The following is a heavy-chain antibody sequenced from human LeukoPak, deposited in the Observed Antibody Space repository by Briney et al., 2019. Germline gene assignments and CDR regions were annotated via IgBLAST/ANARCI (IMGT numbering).Heavy chain of an antibody. CDR3: ARNSVGGSFFDY. CDR2: ISYDGTNK. V-gene: IGHV3-30-3*01. J-gene: IGHJ4*02. Sequence: GGSLRLSCAASGVTFSSYDMHWVRQAPGKGLEWVAVISYDGTNKDYADSVKGRLTISRDNSKNTLYLQMNSLRPEGTAVYYCARNSVGGSFFDYWGQGILVTVSS. D-gene: IGHD3-16*01. CDR1: GVTFSSYD.